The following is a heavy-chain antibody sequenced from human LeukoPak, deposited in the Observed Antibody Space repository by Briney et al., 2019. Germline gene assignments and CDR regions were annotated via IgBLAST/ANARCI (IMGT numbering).Heavy chain of an antibody. CDR2: ISGSGGNT. CDR3: ARAGFGELLGDFDY. J-gene: IGHJ4*02. CDR1: GLTFSSYA. Sequence: TGGSLRLSCAASGLTFSSYAMNWVRQAPGKGLEWVSVISGSGGNTHYADSVKGRFTISRDNSKNTLYLQMNSLGAEDAAVYYCARAGFGELLGDFDYWGQGTLVTVSS. V-gene: IGHV3-23*01. D-gene: IGHD3-10*01.